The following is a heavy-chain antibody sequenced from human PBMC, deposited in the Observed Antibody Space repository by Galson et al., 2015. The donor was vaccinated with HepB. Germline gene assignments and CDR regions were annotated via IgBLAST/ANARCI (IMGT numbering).Heavy chain of an antibody. V-gene: IGHV4-59*08. D-gene: IGHD3-22*01. CDR2: SHYSGTT. Sequence: ETLSLTCSVSDDSISSYFWSWIRQPPGKRPEWIGYSHYSGTTNYNPSLKSRVAISVDTSKSQFSLKLRSVTAADTAVYYCARQITMIVEGAFDVWGQGKMVTVSS. J-gene: IGHJ3*01. CDR1: DDSISSYF. CDR3: ARQITMIVEGAFDV.